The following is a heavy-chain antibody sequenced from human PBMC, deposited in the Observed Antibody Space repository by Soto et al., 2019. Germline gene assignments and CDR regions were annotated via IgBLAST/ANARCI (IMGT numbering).Heavy chain of an antibody. CDR1: GFTFSSYW. J-gene: IGHJ5*02. CDR2: IKQDGSEK. Sequence: GGSLRLSCAASGFTFSSYWMSWVRQAPGKGLEWVANIKQDGSEKYYVDSVKGRFTISRDNAKNSLYLQMNSLRAEDTAVYYCARDQTTVTTGSLRGEGNWFDPWGQGTLVTVSS. D-gene: IGHD4-4*01. V-gene: IGHV3-7*01. CDR3: ARDQTTVTTGSLRGEGNWFDP.